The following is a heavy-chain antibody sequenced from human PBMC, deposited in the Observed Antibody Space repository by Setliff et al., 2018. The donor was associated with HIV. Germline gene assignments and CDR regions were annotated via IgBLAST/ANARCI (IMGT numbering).Heavy chain of an antibody. CDR1: GDSISSYY. D-gene: IGHD3-9*01. J-gene: IGHJ6*03. CDR3: AKSETILTDYSYYSYYLDV. CDR2: FQSSGRT. Sequence: SETLSLTCTVSGDSISSYYWNWIRQPAGKGLEWIGRFQSSGRTNYNPSLKSRVTMSVDTSKSQFSLKLSSVTAADTAVYYCAKSETILTDYSYYSYYLDVWGEGTTVTVSS. V-gene: IGHV4-4*07.